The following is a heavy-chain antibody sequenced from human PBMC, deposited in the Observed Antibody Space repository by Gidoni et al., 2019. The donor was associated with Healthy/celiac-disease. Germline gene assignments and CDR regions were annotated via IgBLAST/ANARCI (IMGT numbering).Heavy chain of an antibody. CDR2: INHSGST. CDR3: ASFSTFTMVRGGDV. V-gene: IGHV4-34*01. D-gene: IGHD3-10*01. CDR1: GGSFSGYY. J-gene: IGHJ6*04. Sequence: QVQLQQWGAGLLKPSETLSLTCAVYGGSFSGYYWSWIRQPPGKGLEWIGEINHSGSTNYNPSLKSRVTISVDTSKNQFSLKLSSVTAADTAVYYCASFSTFTMVRGGDVWGKGTTVTVSS.